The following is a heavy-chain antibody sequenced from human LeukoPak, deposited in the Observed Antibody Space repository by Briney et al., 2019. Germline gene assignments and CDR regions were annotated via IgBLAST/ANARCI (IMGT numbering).Heavy chain of an antibody. CDR2: ISYDGNNK. D-gene: IGHD6-13*01. CDR1: GFTFSSYA. J-gene: IGHJ4*02. CDR3: ARDRNPYSGSWYADFDY. Sequence: GGSLRLSCAASGFTFSSYAMHWVRQAPGKGLEWVADISYDGNNKYYADSVKGRFTISRDNSKNTLYLQMNSLRAEDTTVYYCARDRNPYSGSWYADFDYWGQGTLVTVSS. V-gene: IGHV3-30*04.